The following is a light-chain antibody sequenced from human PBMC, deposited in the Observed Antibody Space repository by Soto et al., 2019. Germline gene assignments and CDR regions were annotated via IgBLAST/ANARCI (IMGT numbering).Light chain of an antibody. CDR2: EVS. CDR1: SSDVGGYNY. V-gene: IGLV2-14*01. J-gene: IGLJ3*02. Sequence: QSALTQPASVSGSPGQSITISCTGTSSDVGGYNYVSWYQQHPGKAPKLMIYEVSNRPSGVSNRFSGSKSCNTAFLTISGLQAEDEADYYCTSYTSSSTWVFGGGTKLTVL. CDR3: TSYTSSSTWV.